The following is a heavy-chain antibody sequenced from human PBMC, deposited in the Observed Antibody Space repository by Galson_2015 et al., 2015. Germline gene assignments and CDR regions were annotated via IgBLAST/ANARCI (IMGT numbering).Heavy chain of an antibody. D-gene: IGHD5-24*01. CDR1: GFIFDRYA. V-gene: IGHV3-9*01. Sequence: SLRLSCAASGFIFDRYAMHWVRQAPGKGLEWVSGISWNSGTEGYADSVKGRFTISRDNARNSLYLQMNSLRPEDTAFYYCAKGVRQFYDYYCTDVWGKGASVTVSS. CDR2: ISWNSGTE. J-gene: IGHJ6*03. CDR3: AKGVRQFYDYYCTDV.